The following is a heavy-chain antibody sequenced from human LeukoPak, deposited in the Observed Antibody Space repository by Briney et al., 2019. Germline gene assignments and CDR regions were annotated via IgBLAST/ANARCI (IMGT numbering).Heavy chain of an antibody. D-gene: IGHD3-22*01. CDR1: GESVSATGAA. V-gene: IGHV6-1*01. Sequence: SLTLSLTCVISGESVSATGAAWNWIRQSPSRGLEWLGRTYYKSKWYNDYAVSVNSRISTNPDTSKNQFSLQLNSVTPEDMAVYYCAREEFASGHYYDSSRYYYYYYGMDVWGQGTTVTVSS. J-gene: IGHJ6*02. CDR2: TYYKSKWYN. CDR3: AREEFASGHYYDSSRYYYYYYGMDV.